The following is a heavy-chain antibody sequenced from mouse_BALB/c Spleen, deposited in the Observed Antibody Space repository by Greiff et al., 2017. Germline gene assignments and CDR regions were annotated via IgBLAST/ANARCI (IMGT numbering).Heavy chain of an antibody. CDR3: ARLHYYGSSHWYFDV. V-gene: IGHV5-6-5*01. D-gene: IGHD1-1*01. Sequence: EVKLQESGGGLVKPGGSLKLSCAASGFTFSSYAMSWVRQTPEKRLEWVASISSGGSTYYPDSVKGRFTISRDNARNILYLQMSSLRSEDTAMYYCARLHYYGSSHWYFDVWGAGTTVTVSS. J-gene: IGHJ1*01. CDR1: GFTFSSYA. CDR2: ISSGGST.